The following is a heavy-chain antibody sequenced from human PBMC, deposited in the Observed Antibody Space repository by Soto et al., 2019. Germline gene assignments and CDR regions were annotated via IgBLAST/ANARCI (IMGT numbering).Heavy chain of an antibody. CDR2: IIAMYGTA. D-gene: IGHD3-22*01. V-gene: IGHV1-69*01. J-gene: IGHJ4*02. CDR3: ATNTSGYFPD. CDR1: GGTFRRY. Sequence: QVQLVQSGAEVKKPGSSMKVSCKASGGTFRRYISWVRQAPGQGLEWMGGIIAMYGTANYAQKFQGRVTITEDEFTRTAYMEVSSLKPDDTGVYYCATNTSGYFPDWGQGTLVTVSS.